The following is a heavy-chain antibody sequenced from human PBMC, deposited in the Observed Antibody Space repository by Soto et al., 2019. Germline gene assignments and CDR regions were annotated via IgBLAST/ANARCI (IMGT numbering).Heavy chain of an antibody. CDR2: INHSGST. V-gene: IGHV4-34*01. D-gene: IGHD6-13*01. CDR1: GGSFSGYY. Sequence: QVQLQQWGAGLLKPSETLSLTCAVYGGSFSGYYWSWIRQPPGKGLEWIGEINHSGSTNYNPSLKSRVTISVDTSKNQFSLKLSSVTAADTAVYYCARNGGIAAAGNDYWGQGTLVTVSS. J-gene: IGHJ4*02. CDR3: ARNGGIAAAGNDY.